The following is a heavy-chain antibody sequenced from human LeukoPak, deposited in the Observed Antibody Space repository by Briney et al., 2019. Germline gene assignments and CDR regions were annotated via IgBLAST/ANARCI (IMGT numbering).Heavy chain of an antibody. CDR1: GGSISSYY. V-gene: IGHV4-59*08. Sequence: SETLSLTCTVSGGSISSYYWSWIRQPPGKGLEWIGHIYYSGSTNYNPFLKSRVTISVDTSKNQFSLKLSSVTAADTAVYYCARRGYCSGGTCYCFDYWGQGTLVTVSS. D-gene: IGHD2-15*01. CDR3: ARRGYCSGGTCYCFDY. CDR2: IYYSGST. J-gene: IGHJ4*02.